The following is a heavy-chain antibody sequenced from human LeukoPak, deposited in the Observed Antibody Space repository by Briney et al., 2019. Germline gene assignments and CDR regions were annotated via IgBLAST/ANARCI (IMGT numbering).Heavy chain of an antibody. CDR2: ISSSGSTI. J-gene: IGHJ5*02. CDR1: GFTFSDYY. V-gene: IGHV3-11*01. D-gene: IGHD5-12*01. CDR3: AKDRDSGYDYGWFDP. Sequence: GGSLRLSCAASGFTFSDYYMSWIRQAPGKGLEWVSYISSSGSTIYYADSVKGRFTISRDNAKNSLYLQMNSLRAEDTAVYYCAKDRDSGYDYGWFDPWGQGTLVTVSS.